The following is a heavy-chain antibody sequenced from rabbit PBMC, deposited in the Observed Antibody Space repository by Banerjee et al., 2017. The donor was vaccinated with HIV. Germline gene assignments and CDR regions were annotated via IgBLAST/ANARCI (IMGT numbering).Heavy chain of an antibody. V-gene: IGHV1S47*01. Sequence: QEQLVESGGGLVQPEGSLTLTCKASGFDFSSNAMCWVRQAPGKGPEWIACIYNGDGSTDYASWAKCRFTITKSPSTTVTLQMSSLTAADTATYFCARDLAGVIGWNFGLWGQGTLVTVS. CDR2: IYNGDGST. J-gene: IGHJ4*01. CDR1: GFDFSSNA. CDR3: ARDLAGVIGWNFGL. D-gene: IGHD4-1*01.